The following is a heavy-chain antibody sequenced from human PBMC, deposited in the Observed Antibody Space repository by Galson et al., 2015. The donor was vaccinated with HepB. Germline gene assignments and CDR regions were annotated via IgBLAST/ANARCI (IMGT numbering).Heavy chain of an antibody. Sequence: SLRLSCAASGFAFSIYSMNWVRQAPGKGLEWVSFISSSRTTIYYADSVKGRFTISRDNAKNSLYLQMSSLRAEDTAVYYCARRSSLVRGIITKPDYYYGMDVWGQGTTVTVAS. CDR1: GFAFSIYS. J-gene: IGHJ6*02. CDR2: ISSSRTTI. D-gene: IGHD3-10*01. CDR3: ARRSSLVRGIITKPDYYYGMDV. V-gene: IGHV3-48*01.